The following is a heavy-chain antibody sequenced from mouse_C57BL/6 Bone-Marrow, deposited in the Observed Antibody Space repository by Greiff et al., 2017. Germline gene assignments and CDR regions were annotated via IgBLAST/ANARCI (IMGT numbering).Heavy chain of an antibody. Sequence: VQLVEPGAELVKPGASVKVSCKASGYTFTSYWMHWVKQRPGQGLEWIGRIHPSDSDTNYNQKFKGKATLTVDKSSSTAYMQLSSLTSEDSAVYYCATYGSNAWFAYWGQGTLVTVSA. CDR3: ATYGSNAWFAY. CDR2: IHPSDSDT. D-gene: IGHD1-1*01. CDR1: GYTFTSYW. V-gene: IGHV1-74*01. J-gene: IGHJ3*01.